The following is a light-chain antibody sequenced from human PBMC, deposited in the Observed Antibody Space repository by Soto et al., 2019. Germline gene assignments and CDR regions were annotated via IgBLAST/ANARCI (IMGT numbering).Light chain of an antibody. CDR3: QQYGSSSIT. CDR2: GAS. J-gene: IGKJ5*01. V-gene: IGKV3-20*01. CDR1: QTISNW. Sequence: EVVLTQSPVTLSLSPGEGATLSCRASQTISNWLVWYQQKPGRAPRLLFYGASTRATGIPDRFSGSGFGTDLTLTISRLEPEDFVVYYCQQYGSSSITFGQGTRL.